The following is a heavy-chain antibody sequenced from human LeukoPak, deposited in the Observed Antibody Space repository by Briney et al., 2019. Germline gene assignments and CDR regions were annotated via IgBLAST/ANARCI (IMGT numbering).Heavy chain of an antibody. CDR1: GITFSNYW. CDR2: INTDGSGK. Sequence: GGSLRLSCAASGITFSNYWMSWVRQAPGKGLEWVSNINTDGSGKNYAHSVKGRFTISRDNAKNSLSLQMNSLRAEDTAVYYCATEPGIGYAFDIWGQGRMVTVSS. D-gene: IGHD2-15*01. CDR3: ATEPGIGYAFDI. V-gene: IGHV3-7*01. J-gene: IGHJ3*02.